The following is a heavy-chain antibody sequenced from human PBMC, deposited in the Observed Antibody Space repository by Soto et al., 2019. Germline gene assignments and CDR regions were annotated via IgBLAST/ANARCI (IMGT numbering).Heavy chain of an antibody. J-gene: IGHJ6*02. Sequence: SLRLSCAASGFTFSNFGMHWVRQAPGKGLEWVAVILYDGSNTYYADSVKGRFTISRDNSKNTLYLEMNSLRPEDTAVYHCAKSRDGYSFYYFYGLDVWGQGTTVTVSS. D-gene: IGHD4-4*01. CDR3: AKSRDGYSFYYFYGLDV. CDR1: GFTFSNFG. V-gene: IGHV3-30*18. CDR2: ILYDGSNT.